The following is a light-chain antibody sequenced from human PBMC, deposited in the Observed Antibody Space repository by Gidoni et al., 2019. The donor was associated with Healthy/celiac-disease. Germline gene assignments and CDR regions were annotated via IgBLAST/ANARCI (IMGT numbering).Light chain of an antibody. CDR2: AAS. V-gene: IGKV1-39*01. CDR3: QQSYSTPWT. Sequence: DIQMTESPSSLSASVGDRVNIPCRARQSISSYVSWYQQKPGKAPKLLIYAASSLHSGVPSRFSGSGSGTDFTLTISSLQPEDFATYYCQQSYSTPWTFGQGTKVEIK. CDR1: QSISSY. J-gene: IGKJ1*01.